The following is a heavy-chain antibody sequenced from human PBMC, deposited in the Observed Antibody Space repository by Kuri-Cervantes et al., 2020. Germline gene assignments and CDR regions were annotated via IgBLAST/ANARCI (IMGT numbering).Heavy chain of an antibody. D-gene: IGHD6-13*01. J-gene: IGHJ6*02. V-gene: IGHV3-30*03. CDR1: GFTFSSYG. Sequence: GESLKISCAASGFTFSSYGMHWVRQAPGKGLEWVAVISYDGSNKYYADSVKGRFTISRDNSKNTLYLQMNSLRAEDTAVYYCARGDSSSWFDYYYYGMDVWGQGPRSPSP. CDR3: ARGDSSSWFDYYYYGMDV. CDR2: ISYDGSNK.